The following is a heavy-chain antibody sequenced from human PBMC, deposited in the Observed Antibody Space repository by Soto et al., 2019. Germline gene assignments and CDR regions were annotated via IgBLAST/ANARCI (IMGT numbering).Heavy chain of an antibody. CDR3: AGSPGLSRISGATLGA. Sequence: GGSLRLSCAASGFTFSSHWMHWFRQAPGKGLVWVSRINGDGSSTSYADSVKGRFTISRDNAKNMLYLQVNSLRADDTAVYYCAGSPGLSRISGATLGAWGQGTLVTVSS. CDR1: GFTFSSHW. D-gene: IGHD1-7*01. J-gene: IGHJ5*01. V-gene: IGHV3-74*01. CDR2: INGDGSST.